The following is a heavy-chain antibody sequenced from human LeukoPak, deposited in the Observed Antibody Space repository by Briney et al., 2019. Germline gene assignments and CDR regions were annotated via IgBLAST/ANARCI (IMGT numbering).Heavy chain of an antibody. CDR3: ARAIGLYCSSTSCYGPHAFDI. V-gene: IGHV1-46*01. D-gene: IGHD2-2*01. CDR1: GYTFTSYY. Sequence: ASVKVSCKASGYTFTSYYMHWVRQAPGQGLEWMGIINPSGGSTSYAQKFQGRVTMTRDTSTSTVYMELSSLRSEDTAVYYCARAIGLYCSSTSCYGPHAFDIWGQGTMVTVSS. J-gene: IGHJ3*02. CDR2: INPSGGST.